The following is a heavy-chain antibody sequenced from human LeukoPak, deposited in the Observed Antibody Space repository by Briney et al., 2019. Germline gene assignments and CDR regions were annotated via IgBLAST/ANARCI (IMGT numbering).Heavy chain of an antibody. CDR1: GYTFTSYG. CDR3: ARDRGSLGYCSSTSWSCAFDI. CDR2: ISAYNGNT. V-gene: IGHV1-18*01. D-gene: IGHD2-2*01. Sequence: ASVKVSCKASGYTFTSYGISWVRQAPGQGLEWMGRISAYNGNTNYAQKLQGRVTMTTDTSTSTAYMELRSLRSDDTAVYYCARDRGSLGYCSSTSWSCAFDIWGQGTMVTVSS. J-gene: IGHJ3*02.